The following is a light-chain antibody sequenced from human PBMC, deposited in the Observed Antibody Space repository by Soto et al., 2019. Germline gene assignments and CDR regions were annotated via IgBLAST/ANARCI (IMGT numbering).Light chain of an antibody. V-gene: IGKV3-20*01. CDR3: QQYGSSPYT. CDR1: QSVSSSY. CDR2: GAS. J-gene: IGKJ2*01. Sequence: EIVLTQSTGTLSLSPGERATHSCKASQSVSSSYLAWYQQKPGKAPRLLIYGASSRATGITDRFSGSGSGTDFTVTISQLEPEDFAVYYCQQYGSSPYTFGQGTKLEIK.